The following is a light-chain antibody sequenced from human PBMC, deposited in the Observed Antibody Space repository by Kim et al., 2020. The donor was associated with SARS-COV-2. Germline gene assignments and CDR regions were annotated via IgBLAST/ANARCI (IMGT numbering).Light chain of an antibody. CDR1: QSISSW. CDR3: QQYKTYWT. J-gene: IGKJ1*01. CDR2: DAS. V-gene: IGKV1-5*01. Sequence: SASVGDRVTITCRASQSISSWLAWYQQKPGKAPKLLIYDASSLEGGVPSRFSGSGSGTEFTLTISSLQPDDFATYHCQQYKTYWTFGQGTKVDIK.